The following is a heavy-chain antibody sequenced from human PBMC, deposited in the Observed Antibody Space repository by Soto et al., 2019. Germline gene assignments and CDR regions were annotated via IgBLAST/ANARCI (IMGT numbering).Heavy chain of an antibody. CDR3: QGPIGIAGSGY. D-gene: IGHD3-10*01. J-gene: IGHJ4*02. Sequence: EVQVVESGGGLVKPGGSMRLSCVASGFGFNTYTMTWVRQAPGKGLEWVAAISSSGSYIHYADSVKGRFTISRDNAKKSVYLQTNSLGADDTAVYYCQGPIGIAGSGYWGQGTLVSVSS. CDR1: GFGFNTYT. V-gene: IGHV3-21*01. CDR2: ISSSGSYI.